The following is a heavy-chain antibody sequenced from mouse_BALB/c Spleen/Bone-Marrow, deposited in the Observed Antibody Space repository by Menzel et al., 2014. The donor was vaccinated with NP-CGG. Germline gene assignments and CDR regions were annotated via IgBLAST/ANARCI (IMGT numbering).Heavy chain of an antibody. J-gene: IGHJ4*01. D-gene: IGHD2-4*01. V-gene: IGHV5-17*02. Sequence: EVQLVESGGGLVQPGGSRKLSCAASGFTFSRSGMHWVRQAPEKGLEWAAYISSGSSTIYYADTMKGRFTISRDNPKNTLFLQMTSLRSEDTAMYYCARARSTMITTGAMDYWGQGTSVTVSS. CDR1: GFTFSRSG. CDR3: ARARSTMITTGAMDY. CDR2: ISSGSSTI.